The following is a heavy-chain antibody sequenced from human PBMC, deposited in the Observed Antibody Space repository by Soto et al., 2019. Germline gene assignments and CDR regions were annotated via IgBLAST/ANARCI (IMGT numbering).Heavy chain of an antibody. CDR3: ARENPDIVVVPAARDAFDI. CDR2: IYYSGST. J-gene: IGHJ3*02. V-gene: IGHV4-31*03. CDR1: GGSISSGGYY. Sequence: PSETLSLTCTVSGGSISSGGYYWSWIRQHPGKGLEWIGYIYYSGSTYYNPSLKSRVTISVDTSKNQFSLKLSSVTAADTAVYYCARENPDIVVVPAARDAFDIWGQGTMVTVSS. D-gene: IGHD2-2*01.